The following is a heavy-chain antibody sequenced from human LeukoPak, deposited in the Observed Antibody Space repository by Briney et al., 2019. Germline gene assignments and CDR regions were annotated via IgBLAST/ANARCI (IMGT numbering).Heavy chain of an antibody. J-gene: IGHJ6*03. V-gene: IGHV4-34*01. D-gene: IGHD3-10*01. CDR3: ASHVGEDLWFGELPMDV. Sequence: NPSETLSLTCAAYGVSFSGYYWSWVRQPPGKGLEWVGSINNSGSNYYNPSPKRRVTISVDPSKHQFSLKLSSVTAADTAVYYCASHVGEDLWFGELPMDVWGKGTTVTISS. CDR1: GVSFSGYY. CDR2: INNSGSN.